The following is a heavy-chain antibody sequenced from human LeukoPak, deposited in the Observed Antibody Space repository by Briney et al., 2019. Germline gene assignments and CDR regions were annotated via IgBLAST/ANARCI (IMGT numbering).Heavy chain of an antibody. V-gene: IGHV5-51*01. J-gene: IGHJ4*02. CDR3: ARSGYYDFWSGYYTGIHYFDY. CDR2: IYPGDSDT. CDR1: GYSFTSYW. Sequence: RGESLKISCKGSGYSFTSYWIGWVRQMPGKGLEWMGIIYPGDSDTRYSPSFQGQVTISADKSISTAYLQWSSLKASDTAMYYCARSGYYDFWSGYYTGIHYFDYWGQGTLATVSS. D-gene: IGHD3-3*01.